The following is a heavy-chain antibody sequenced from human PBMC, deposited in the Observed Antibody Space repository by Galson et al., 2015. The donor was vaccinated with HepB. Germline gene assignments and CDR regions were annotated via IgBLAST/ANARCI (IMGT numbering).Heavy chain of an antibody. CDR3: ARGVDPNYYYYMDV. CDR1: GGTFSTYA. V-gene: IGHV1-69*05. D-gene: IGHD5/OR15-5a*01. CDR2: FISVFGTA. Sequence: SVKVSCKASGGTFSTYAICWVRQAPGQGLEWMGGFISVFGTANYAQKSQGRVTITTDESTNTAYMVLNRLRSDDTAVYYCARGVDPNYYYYMDVWGRGTTVTVSS. J-gene: IGHJ6*03.